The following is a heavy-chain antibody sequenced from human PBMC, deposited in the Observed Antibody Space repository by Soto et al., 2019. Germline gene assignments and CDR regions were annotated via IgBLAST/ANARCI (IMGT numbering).Heavy chain of an antibody. V-gene: IGHV1-2*04. CDR3: ARASYCGGDCYSN. CDR1: GYTFTGYY. Sequence: ASVKVSCKASGYTFTGYYMHWVRQAPGQGLEWMGWINTNSGGTNYAQKFQGWVTMTRDTSISTAYMELSRLRSDDTAVYYCARASYCGGDCYSNWGQGTLVTVSS. CDR2: INTNSGGT. D-gene: IGHD2-21*02. J-gene: IGHJ4*02.